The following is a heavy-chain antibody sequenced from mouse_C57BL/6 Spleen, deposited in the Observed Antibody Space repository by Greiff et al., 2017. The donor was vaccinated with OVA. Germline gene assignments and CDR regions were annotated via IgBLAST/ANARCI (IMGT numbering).Heavy chain of an antibody. J-gene: IGHJ4*01. V-gene: IGHV6-3*01. CDR1: GFTFSNYW. CDR2: IRLKSDNYAT. CDR3: TRIYYGNYGGYYAMDY. D-gene: IGHD2-1*01. Sequence: EVKVEESGGGLVQPGGSMKLSCVASGFTFSNYWMNWVRQSPEKGLEWVAQIRLKSDNYATHYAESVKGRFTISRDDSKSSVYLQMNNLRAEDTGIYYCTRIYYGNYGGYYAMDYWGQGTSVTVSS.